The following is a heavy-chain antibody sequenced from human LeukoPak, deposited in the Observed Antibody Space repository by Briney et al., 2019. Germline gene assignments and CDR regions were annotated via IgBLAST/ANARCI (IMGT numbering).Heavy chain of an antibody. J-gene: IGHJ4*02. Sequence: GGSLRLSCAASGFTVSSNYMSWVRQAPGKGLEWVSVIYSGGSTYYADSVKGRFTISRHNSKNTLYLQMNSLRAEDTAVYYCARGPTNYYDRSYYFDYWGQGTLATVSS. CDR1: GFTVSSNY. CDR2: IYSGGST. V-gene: IGHV3-53*04. D-gene: IGHD3-22*01. CDR3: ARGPTNYYDRSYYFDY.